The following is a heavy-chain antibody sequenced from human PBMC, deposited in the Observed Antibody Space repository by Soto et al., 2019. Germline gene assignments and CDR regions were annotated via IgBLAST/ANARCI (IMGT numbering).Heavy chain of an antibody. V-gene: IGHV3-23*01. CDR1: GFTFGSYA. CDR3: ANVRTVVPAAIYYYMAV. Sequence: PGGSLRLSCAASGFTFGSYAMNWLRQAPGRGLECVSFISGSGRTTYYAVSVKGRFTVSRDNSKNTLYLQMNSLRAEDTAVYYCANVRTVVPAAIYYYMAVWGKGTTVTVSS. J-gene: IGHJ6*03. D-gene: IGHD2-2*01. CDR2: ISGSGRTT.